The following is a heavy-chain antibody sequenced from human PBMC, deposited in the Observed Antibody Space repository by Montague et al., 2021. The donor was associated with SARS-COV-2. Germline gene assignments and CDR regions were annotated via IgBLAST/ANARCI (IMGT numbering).Heavy chain of an antibody. V-gene: IGHV4-61*02. CDR1: GGSIITGSNFY. CDR3: ARDYYDSTGLNCFDA. J-gene: IGHJ5*01. Sequence: TLSLTCAVSGGSIITGSNFYWGWIRQSAGRGLEWIGRIHSSGGTNYHPSLKSRLTMSVDSSANQFSLKLTSVTAADTAVYYCARDYYDSTGLNCFDAWGQGLLVTVSS. CDR2: IHSSGGT. D-gene: IGHD3-22*01.